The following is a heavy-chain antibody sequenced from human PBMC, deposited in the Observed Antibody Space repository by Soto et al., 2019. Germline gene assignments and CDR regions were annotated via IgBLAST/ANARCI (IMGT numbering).Heavy chain of an antibody. CDR3: ARRGPLTIVATTHYYYYYMDG. V-gene: IGHV4-34*01. CDR1: GGSFSGYY. CDR2: INHSGST. Sequence: SETLSLTCAVYGGSFSGYYWSWIRQPPGKGLEWFGEINHSGSTNYNPSLKSRVTISVDTSKNQFSLKLSSVTAADTAVYYCARRGPLTIVATTHYYYYYMDGWGKGTTVTVSS. D-gene: IGHD5-12*01. J-gene: IGHJ6*03.